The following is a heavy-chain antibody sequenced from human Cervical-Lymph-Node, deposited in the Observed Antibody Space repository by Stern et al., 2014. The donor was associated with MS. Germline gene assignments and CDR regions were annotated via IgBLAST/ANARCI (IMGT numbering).Heavy chain of an antibody. CDR1: GASISSAGYY. J-gene: IGHJ4*02. CDR3: ARSSSPGTRTARFDY. CDR2: IFHIGSS. Sequence: QVQLQESGPGLVKPSQTLSLTCTVSGASISSAGYYWSWIRQPPGKGLEWIGYIFHIGSSFYNPSLRGRVSMLVDTSNNQFSLKLSSLTAADTAVYYCARSSSPGTRTARFDYWGQGTLVTVSS. V-gene: IGHV4-31*03. D-gene: IGHD2-21*02.